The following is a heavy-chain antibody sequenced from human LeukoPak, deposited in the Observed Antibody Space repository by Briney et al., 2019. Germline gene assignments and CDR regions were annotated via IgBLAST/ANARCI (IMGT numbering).Heavy chain of an antibody. CDR1: GFTFSSYA. CDR3: ARDSPLWPYYFDY. V-gene: IGHV3-48*04. D-gene: IGHD5-18*01. Sequence: GGSLRLSCAASGFTFSSYAMSWVRRAPGKGLEWVSYISSSSSTIYYADSVKGRFTISRDNAKNSLYLQMNSLRAEDTAVYYCARDSPLWPYYFDYWGQGTLVTVSS. J-gene: IGHJ4*02. CDR2: ISSSSSTI.